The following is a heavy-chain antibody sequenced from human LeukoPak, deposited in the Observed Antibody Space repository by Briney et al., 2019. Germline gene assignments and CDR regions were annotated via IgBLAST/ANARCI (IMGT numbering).Heavy chain of an antibody. V-gene: IGHV1-69*05. D-gene: IGHD3-3*01. CDR1: GGTFSSYA. Sequence: SVKVSCKASGGTFSSYAISWVRQAPGQGLEWMGRIIPIFGTANYAQKFQGRVTITTDESTSTAYMELSSLRSEDTAVYYCASSIFGVVQTPYYYYYMDVWGKGTTVTASS. J-gene: IGHJ6*03. CDR3: ASSIFGVVQTPYYYYYMDV. CDR2: IIPIFGTA.